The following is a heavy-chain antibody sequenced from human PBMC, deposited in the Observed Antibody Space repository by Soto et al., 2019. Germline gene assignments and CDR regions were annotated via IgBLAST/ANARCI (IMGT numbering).Heavy chain of an antibody. CDR2: INPSGGST. V-gene: IGHV1-46*01. CDR3: ARSGHYGMDV. Sequence: VXSVRVSFKASGFTFTSSSMHLLRHTPGQGLEWMGIINPSGGSTSYAQKFQGRVTMTRDTSTSTVYMELTSLRSEDTAVYYCARSGHYGMDVWGQGTTVTVSS. D-gene: IGHD3-3*01. J-gene: IGHJ6*02. CDR1: GFTFTSSS.